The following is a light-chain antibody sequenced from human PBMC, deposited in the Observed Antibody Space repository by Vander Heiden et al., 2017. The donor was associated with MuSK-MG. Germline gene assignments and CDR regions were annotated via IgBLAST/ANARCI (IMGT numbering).Light chain of an antibody. CDR3: SAWDDSLNGWV. CDR1: SSNIGNNA. CDR2: YDD. J-gene: IGLJ3*02. Sequence: QSVLTQPPSVSEAPRQRVTISCSGSSSNIGNNAVNWYQQVPGKAPKLLIYYDDVLPSGVSDRFSGSKSGTSASLAISGLQSEDEADYYCSAWDDSLNGWVFGGGTTLTVL. V-gene: IGLV1-36*01.